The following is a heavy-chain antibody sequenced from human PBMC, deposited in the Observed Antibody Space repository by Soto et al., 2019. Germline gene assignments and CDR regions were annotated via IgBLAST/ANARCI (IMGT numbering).Heavy chain of an antibody. J-gene: IGHJ6*02. CDR1: GFSLSTGGVG. CDR3: AHRLNRSTTWNYGYLDV. CDR2: IYWDDDK. V-gene: IGHV2-5*02. Sequence: QITLKESGPTLVKPTQPLTLTCTFSGFSLSTGGVGVGWIRQPPGKALEWLALIYWDDDKRYNPSLKSRLTITKDTSKNQVVLSMTNMDPVDTGTYYSAHRLNRSTTWNYGYLDVWGPGTTFAVAS. D-gene: IGHD5-18*01.